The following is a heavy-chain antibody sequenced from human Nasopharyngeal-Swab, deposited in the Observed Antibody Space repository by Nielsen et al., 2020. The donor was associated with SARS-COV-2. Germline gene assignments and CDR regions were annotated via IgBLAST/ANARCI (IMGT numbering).Heavy chain of an antibody. D-gene: IGHD6-19*01. CDR3: ARDQIAVAGTSYYYGMDV. CDR1: GFTFDDYG. CDR2: INWNGGST. Sequence: GESLKISCAASGFTFDDYGMSWVRQAPGKGLEWVSGINWNGGSTGYADSVKGRFTISRDNAKNSLYLQMNSLRAEDTAVYYCARDQIAVAGTSYYYGMDVWGQGTTVTVSS. V-gene: IGHV3-20*04. J-gene: IGHJ6*02.